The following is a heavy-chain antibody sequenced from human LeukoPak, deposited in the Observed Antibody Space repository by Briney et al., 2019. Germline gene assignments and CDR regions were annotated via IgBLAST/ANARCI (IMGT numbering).Heavy chain of an antibody. CDR3: ARASVYYYDSSGYYDYYMDV. J-gene: IGHJ6*03. Sequence: SETLSLTCTVSGGSISSHYWSWIRQPPGKGLEWIGYIYYSGSTNYNPSLKSRVTISVDTSKNQFSLKLSSVTAADTAVYYCARASVYYYDSSGYYDYYMDVWGKGTTVTVSS. CDR1: GGSISSHY. CDR2: IYYSGST. V-gene: IGHV4-59*11. D-gene: IGHD3-22*01.